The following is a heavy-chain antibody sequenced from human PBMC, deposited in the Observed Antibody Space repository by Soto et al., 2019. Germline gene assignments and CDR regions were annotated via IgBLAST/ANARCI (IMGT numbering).Heavy chain of an antibody. V-gene: IGHV5-51*01. CDR3: ARHIPDYDFWSGSPSSDAFDI. D-gene: IGHD3-3*01. CDR1: GYSFTSYW. Sequence: HGESLKISCKGSGYSFTSYWIGWVRQMPVKGLEWMGIIYPGDSDTRYSPSFQGQVTISADKSISTAYLQWSSLKASDTAMYYCARHIPDYDFWSGSPSSDAFDIWGQGTMVTVSS. J-gene: IGHJ3*02. CDR2: IYPGDSDT.